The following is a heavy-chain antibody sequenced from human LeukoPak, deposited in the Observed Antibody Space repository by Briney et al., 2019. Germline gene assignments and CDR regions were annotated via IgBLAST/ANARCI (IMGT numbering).Heavy chain of an antibody. D-gene: IGHD3-16*01. J-gene: IGHJ4*02. CDR1: GYTFTDYY. V-gene: IGHV1-2*02. CDR2: IKPTSGGT. CDR3: ARDDYVWGSSEHPFEY. Sequence: ASVKVSCKASGYTFTDYYIHWVRQAPGQGLEWMGWIKPTSGGTHYGQKFQGRVTMTRNTSTNTAYMELSGLRSDDTAVYFCARDDYVWGSSEHPFEYWGQGTLVTVSS.